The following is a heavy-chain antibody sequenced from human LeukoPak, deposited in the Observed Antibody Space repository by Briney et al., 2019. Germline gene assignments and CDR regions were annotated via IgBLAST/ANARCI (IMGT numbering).Heavy chain of an antibody. CDR3: ARVDCSGGSCRFDY. D-gene: IGHD2-15*01. V-gene: IGHV4-31*03. J-gene: IGHJ4*02. CDR1: GGSISSVGYY. Sequence: SETLSLTCTVSGGSISSVGYYWSWIRPHAGKGLEWIGYIYYSGSTYYNPSLKSRVTISVDTSKNQFSLKLSSVTAADTAVYYCARVDCSGGSCRFDYWGQGTLVTVSS. CDR2: IYYSGST.